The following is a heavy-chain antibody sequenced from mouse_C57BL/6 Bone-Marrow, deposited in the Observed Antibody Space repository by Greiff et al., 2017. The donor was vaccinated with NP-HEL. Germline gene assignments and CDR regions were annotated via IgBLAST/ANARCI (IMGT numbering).Heavy chain of an antibody. Sequence: QVQLQQSGAELVRPGTSVKVSCKASGYAFTNYLIEWVKQRPGQGLEWIGVLNPGSGGTNYNEKFKGKATLTADKSSSTAYMQLSSLTSEDSAVYFCARWDYYGSSNYWGQGTTLTVSS. D-gene: IGHD1-1*01. CDR1: GYAFTNYL. V-gene: IGHV1-54*01. CDR2: LNPGSGGT. CDR3: ARWDYYGSSNY. J-gene: IGHJ2*01.